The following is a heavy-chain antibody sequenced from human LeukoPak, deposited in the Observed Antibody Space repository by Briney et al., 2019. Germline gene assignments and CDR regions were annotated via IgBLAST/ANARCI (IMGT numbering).Heavy chain of an antibody. CDR1: GYTFTSYA. CDR2: INAGNGNT. V-gene: IGHV1-3*01. Sequence: ASVTVSCTASGYTFTSYAMHWVRQAPGQRLEWMGWINAGNGNTKYSQKFQGRVTITRDTSASTAYMELSSLRSEDTAVYYCARDYGDYDYYYYGMDVWGQGTTVTVSS. CDR3: ARDYGDYDYYYYGMDV. D-gene: IGHD4-17*01. J-gene: IGHJ6*02.